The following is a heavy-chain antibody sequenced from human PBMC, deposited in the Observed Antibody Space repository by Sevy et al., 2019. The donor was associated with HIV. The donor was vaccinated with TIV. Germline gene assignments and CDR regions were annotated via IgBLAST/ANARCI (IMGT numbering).Heavy chain of an antibody. CDR1: GFTFSSYS. CDR2: LSSSTSIL. J-gene: IGHJ6*02. CDR3: AREGGFSDQGMDV. Sequence: GGSLRLSCAASGFTFSSYSMTWVRQAPGKGLEWVSFLSSSTSILYYADSVRSRFTISRENAKNPLYLRMNSLRAAETAVYYCAREGGFSDQGMDVWGQGTTVTVSS. D-gene: IGHD3-16*01. V-gene: IGHV3-48*01.